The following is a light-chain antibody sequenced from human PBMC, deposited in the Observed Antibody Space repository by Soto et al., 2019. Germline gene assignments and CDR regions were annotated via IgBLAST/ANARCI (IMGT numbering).Light chain of an antibody. J-gene: IGKJ4*01. CDR3: QQYYHWPLT. Sequence: EIQMTQSPSSLSVSVGERVTLSCRASQGIRDGLCWYQHKPGQAPQLLISGASTGASGIPSRFRGSGSGTEFTLTVNSLQSEDFAVYYCQQYYHWPLTFGRGTKVDIK. V-gene: IGKV3-15*01. CDR2: GAS. CDR1: QGIRDG.